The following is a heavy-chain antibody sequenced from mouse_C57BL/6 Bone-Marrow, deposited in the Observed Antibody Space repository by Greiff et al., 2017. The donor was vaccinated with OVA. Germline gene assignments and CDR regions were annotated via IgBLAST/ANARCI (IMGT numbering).Heavy chain of an antibody. Sequence: VQLKESGGGLVQPGDSLSLSCAASGFTFTNYYMSWVRQPPGTALEWLAFIRNKTNGSTTAYSASVKGRFTISRDNSQSILYLQMMALRAEDSATYYCARYKGSVAVDYFDYWGQGTALTVSS. J-gene: IGHJ2*01. CDR1: GFTFTNYY. CDR2: IRNKTNGSTT. CDR3: ARYKGSVAVDYFDY. V-gene: IGHV7-3*01. D-gene: IGHD1-1*01.